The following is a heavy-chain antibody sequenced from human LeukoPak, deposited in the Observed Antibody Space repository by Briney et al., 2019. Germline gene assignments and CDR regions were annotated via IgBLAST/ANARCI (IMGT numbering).Heavy chain of an antibody. V-gene: IGHV3-66*04. D-gene: IGHD3-10*01. CDR3: ARRENYYGSGSNNWFDP. J-gene: IGHJ5*02. CDR2: IYSSGST. CDR1: GFIVSSNY. Sequence: GGSLRLSCVVSGFIVSSNYMSWVRQAPGKGLEWVSIIYSSGSTYYADSVKGRFTISRDNSKNALYLQMNSLRAEDTAVYYCARRENYYGSGSNNWFDPWGQGTLVTVSS.